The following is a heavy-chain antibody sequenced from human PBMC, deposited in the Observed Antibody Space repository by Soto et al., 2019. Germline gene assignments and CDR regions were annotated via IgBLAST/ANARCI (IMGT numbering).Heavy chain of an antibody. J-gene: IGHJ4*02. D-gene: IGHD2-2*01. V-gene: IGHV1-18*01. CDR1: GYSLTSYG. Sequence: SVKVSCKASGYSLTSYGISWVRQAPGQGLEWMGWICGHDGNTKYTQKLQGRVTVTTDTSTSTAYMDLRSLRSDDTAVYYCAREYCSSASCYGPDFWGQGTLVTVSS. CDR2: ICGHDGNT. CDR3: AREYCSSASCYGPDF.